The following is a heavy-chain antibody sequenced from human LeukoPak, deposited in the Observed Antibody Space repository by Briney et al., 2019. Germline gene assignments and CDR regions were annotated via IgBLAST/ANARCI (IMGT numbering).Heavy chain of an antibody. V-gene: IGHV3-30*03. CDR1: GFTFSSYG. Sequence: GGSLRLSCAASGFTFSSYGMPWVRQAPGKGLEWVAVISYDGSNKYYADSVKGRFTISRDNSKNTLYLQMNSLRAEDTAVYYCAHIPSSSDYWGQGTLVTVSS. CDR2: ISYDGSNK. CDR3: AHIPSSSDY. J-gene: IGHJ4*02. D-gene: IGHD6-6*01.